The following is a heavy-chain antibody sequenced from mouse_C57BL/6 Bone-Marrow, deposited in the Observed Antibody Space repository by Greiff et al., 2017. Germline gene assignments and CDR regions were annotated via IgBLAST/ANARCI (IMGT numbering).Heavy chain of an antibody. CDR1: GYTFTSYW. Sequence: QVQLQQPGAELVRPGSSVKLSCKASGYTFTSYWMHWVKQRPIQGLEWIGNIDPSDSETHYNQKFKDKATLTVDKSSSTAYMQLSSLTSEDSAVYYCARGPDYYGSHDYGGQGTTLTVSS. J-gene: IGHJ2*01. CDR2: IDPSDSET. D-gene: IGHD1-1*01. CDR3: ARGPDYYGSHDY. V-gene: IGHV1-52*01.